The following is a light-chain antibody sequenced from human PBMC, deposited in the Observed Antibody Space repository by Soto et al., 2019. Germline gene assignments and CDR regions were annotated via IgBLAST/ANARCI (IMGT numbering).Light chain of an antibody. J-gene: IGLJ1*01. V-gene: IGLV2-23*01. CDR1: SSDVGSYNL. CDR3: CSYAGSRTYV. Sequence: QSVLTQPASVSGSPGQSITISCTGTSSDVGSYNLVSWYQHHPGKAPKLMIYEGSKRPSGVSDRFSGSKSGNTASLTISELQAEDEADYYCCSYAGSRTYVFGTGTKVTVL. CDR2: EGS.